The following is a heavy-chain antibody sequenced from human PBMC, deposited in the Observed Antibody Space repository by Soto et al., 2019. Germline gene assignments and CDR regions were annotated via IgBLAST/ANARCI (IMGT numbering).Heavy chain of an antibody. D-gene: IGHD1-1*01. V-gene: IGHV4-59*08. Sequence: PSETLSLTCTVSGVSISSYYCSWIRQPPGKGLEWIGYIYYSGSTNYNPSLKSRVTISVDTSKNQFSLKLSFVTAADTAVYYCARRYGYSFDYWGQGTLVTVS. CDR3: ARRYGYSFDY. CDR2: IYYSGST. J-gene: IGHJ4*02. CDR1: GVSISSYY.